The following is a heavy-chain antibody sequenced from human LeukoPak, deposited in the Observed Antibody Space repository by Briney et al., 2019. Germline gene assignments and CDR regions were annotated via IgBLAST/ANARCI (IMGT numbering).Heavy chain of an antibody. V-gene: IGHV4-30-4*01. D-gene: IGHD1-26*01. CDR3: ARDTYSGTYAGSGTGY. CDR1: GGSISSGDYY. CDR2: IYYSGST. J-gene: IGHJ4*02. Sequence: PSQTLSLTCTVSGGSISSGDYYWSWIRQPPGKGLEWIGYIYYSGSTYYNPSLKSRVTISLDMSRNQFSLKVNSVTAADTAVYYCARDTYSGTYAGSGTGYWGQGALVTVSS.